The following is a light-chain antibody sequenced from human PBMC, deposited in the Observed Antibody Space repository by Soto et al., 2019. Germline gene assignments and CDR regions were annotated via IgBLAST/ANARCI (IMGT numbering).Light chain of an antibody. CDR3: QQYNSYPWT. CDR1: QTINNW. J-gene: IGKJ1*01. V-gene: IGKV1-5*03. Sequence: DIQMTQSPSTLSASVGDSVTITCRASQTINNWLAWFQQKPGKAPKVLIYKASSLKSGVPSRFSGSGSGTEFALTITTLQPDDFTTYYCQQYNSYPWTFVQGTRVEIK. CDR2: KAS.